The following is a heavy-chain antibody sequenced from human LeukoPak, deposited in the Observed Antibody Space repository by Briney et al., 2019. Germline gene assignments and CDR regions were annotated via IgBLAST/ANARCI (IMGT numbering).Heavy chain of an antibody. CDR3: ARVVAEAGKRTVRDY. Sequence: SETLSLTCAVYGGSFSGYYWSWIRQPPGKGLEWIGEINHNGSANYNPSPESRVTISVDTTKSQFSLKLSSVPAADRAVYYCARVVAEAGKRTVRDYWGQGTLVSVCS. V-gene: IGHV4-34*01. D-gene: IGHD6-13*01. CDR2: INHNGSA. J-gene: IGHJ4*02. CDR1: GGSFSGYY.